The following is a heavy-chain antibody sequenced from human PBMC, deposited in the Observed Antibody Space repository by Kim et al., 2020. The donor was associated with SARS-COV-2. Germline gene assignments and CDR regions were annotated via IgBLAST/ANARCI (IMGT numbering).Heavy chain of an antibody. CDR3: ARHKMSTNAFDI. CDR2: T. V-gene: IGHV4-4*02. J-gene: IGHJ3*02. D-gene: IGHD1-1*01. Sequence: TNNNPSRRGRVTISLDKSKNQVSLTLTTVTAVDTAIYYCARHKMSTNAFDIWGQGTTVTVSS.